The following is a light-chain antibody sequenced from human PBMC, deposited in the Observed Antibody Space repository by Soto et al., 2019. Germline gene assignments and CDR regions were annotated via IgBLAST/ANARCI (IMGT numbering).Light chain of an antibody. Sequence: QRTESPSSLSASVGYRVTITCRASQSFSTYLAWYQQKPVKVPKVLISGISTLQSGVPPRFSGSGYGTEFTLTISHLKHEDFATYYRLQHNSYTLTFCGGTKVDIK. J-gene: IGKJ4*01. CDR3: LQHNSYTLT. CDR1: QSFSTY. CDR2: GIS. V-gene: IGKV1-27*01.